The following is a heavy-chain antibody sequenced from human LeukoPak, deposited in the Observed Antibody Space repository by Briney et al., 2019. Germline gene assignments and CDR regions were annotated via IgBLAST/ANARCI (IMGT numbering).Heavy chain of an antibody. CDR2: IYSGGST. V-gene: IGHV3-66*02. D-gene: IGHD3-9*01. CDR3: ARVGDILTGYYDY. J-gene: IGHJ4*02. Sequence: PGGSLRLSCAASGFTVSSNYMSWVRQAPGKGLEWVSVIYSGGSTYYADSMKGRFTISRDNSKNTLYLQMNSLRAEDTAVYYCARVGDILTGYYDYWGQGTLVTVSS. CDR1: GFTVSSNY.